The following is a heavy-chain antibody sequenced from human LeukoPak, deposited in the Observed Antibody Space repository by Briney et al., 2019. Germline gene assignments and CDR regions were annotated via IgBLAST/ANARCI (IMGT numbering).Heavy chain of an antibody. J-gene: IGHJ4*02. CDR1: GGSISSYY. Sequence: SETLSLTCTVSGGSISSYYWSWIRQPPGKGLEWIGFIYYSGSTNYNPSLKSRVAISVDTSKNQFSLKLSSVTAADTAVYFCARGYSYGYSFDYWGQGTLVTVSS. CDR3: ARGYSYGYSFDY. CDR2: IYYSGST. D-gene: IGHD5-18*01. V-gene: IGHV4-59*01.